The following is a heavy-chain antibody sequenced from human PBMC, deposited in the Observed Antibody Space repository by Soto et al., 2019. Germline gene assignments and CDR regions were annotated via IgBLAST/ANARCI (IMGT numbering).Heavy chain of an antibody. CDR1: GFIFSEYS. J-gene: IGHJ4*02. V-gene: IGHV3-21*01. CDR3: AKYTHYSDRSAYHPPYYYDF. CDR2: ISGSSSHM. Sequence: GGSLRLSCKVSGFIFSEYSMSWVRQAPGKGLEWVSSISGSSSHMYYADSLKGRFTISRDNAKNSLYLQMSGLRAEDAAVYFCAKYTHYSDRSAYHPPYYYDFWGQGILVTVSS. D-gene: IGHD3-22*01.